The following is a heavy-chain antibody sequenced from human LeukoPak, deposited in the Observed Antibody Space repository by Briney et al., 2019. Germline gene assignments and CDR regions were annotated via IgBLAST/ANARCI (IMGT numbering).Heavy chain of an antibody. D-gene: IGHD6-19*01. V-gene: IGHV3-7*05. Sequence: GGSLRLSRAASGFTFSNSWMNWVRQAPGKGLEWVANIKKDGSDKYYVDSVKGRFTISRDNAKNSLYLQMSSLRAEDTAVYYCAGGTGWLIDYWGQGSLVTVSS. CDR3: AGGTGWLIDY. CDR1: GFTFSNSW. J-gene: IGHJ4*02. CDR2: IKKDGSDK.